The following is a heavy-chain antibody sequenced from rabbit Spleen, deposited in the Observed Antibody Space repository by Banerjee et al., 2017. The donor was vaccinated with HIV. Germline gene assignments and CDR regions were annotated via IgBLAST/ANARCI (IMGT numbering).Heavy chain of an antibody. CDR3: ARDLVAVIGWNFSL. J-gene: IGHJ3*01. V-gene: IGHV1S40*01. D-gene: IGHD1-1*01. CDR2: IDPVFGTT. CDR1: GFSFSASDR. Sequence: QSLEESGGDLVKPGASLTLTCTASGFSFSASDRIYWVRQAPGKGLEWIGYIDPVFGTTYYASWAKGRFTISKTSSTTVTLQMTSLTAADTATYFCARDLVAVIGWNFSLWGQGTLVTVS.